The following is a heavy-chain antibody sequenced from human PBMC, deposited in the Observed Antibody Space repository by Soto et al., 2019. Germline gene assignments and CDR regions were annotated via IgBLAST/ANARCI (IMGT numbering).Heavy chain of an antibody. D-gene: IGHD3-22*01. CDR1: GFIFSSYG. CDR3: EKDWPSDYSDRSGLRDY. Sequence: QVPLVESGGGVVQPGRSLRLSCAASGFIFSSYGMHWVRQAPGKGLEWVAVISYEGSNKYYADSVKGRFTISRDNAKNTLYLQMHSLSAEDTAGYYCEKDWPSDYSDRSGLRDYWGQGTLVTVSS. CDR2: ISYEGSNK. J-gene: IGHJ4*02. V-gene: IGHV3-30*18.